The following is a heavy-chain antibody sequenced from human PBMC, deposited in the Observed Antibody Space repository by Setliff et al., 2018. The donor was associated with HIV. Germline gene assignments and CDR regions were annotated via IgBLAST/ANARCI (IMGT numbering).Heavy chain of an antibody. CDR2: IYYTGST. Sequence: SETLSLTCTVSGASTSSSIHHWAWIRQPPGKGLEYIGNIYYTGSTHHNPSLESRVATSVDTSKNQFSLKLSSVTAADTAVYYCARIVRWELVATSTFFYYYMDVWGKGTTVTVSS. CDR1: GASTSSSIHH. CDR3: ARIVRWELVATSTFFYYYMDV. J-gene: IGHJ6*03. V-gene: IGHV4-39*01. D-gene: IGHD1-26*01.